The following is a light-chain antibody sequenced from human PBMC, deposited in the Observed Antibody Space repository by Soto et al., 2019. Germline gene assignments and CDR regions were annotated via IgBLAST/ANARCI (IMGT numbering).Light chain of an antibody. CDR3: QQYNNRPPWT. J-gene: IGKJ1*01. CDR1: QSVTTN. V-gene: IGKV3-15*01. CDR2: GAS. Sequence: EIVMTQSPATLSVSPGDRATLSCRASQSVTTNLAWYQQRPGQAPRLLIYGASTRASGIPARFSGSGSGTEFTLTIDSLQSEDFAVYYCQQYNNRPPWTFGQGTKGISN.